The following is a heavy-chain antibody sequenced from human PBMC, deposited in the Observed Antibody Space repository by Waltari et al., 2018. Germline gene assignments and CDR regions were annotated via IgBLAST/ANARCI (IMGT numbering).Heavy chain of an antibody. D-gene: IGHD3-10*01. CDR2: INHSGST. Sequence: QVQLQQWGAGLLKPSETLSLTCAVYGGSFSGYYWSWIRQPPGKGLEWIGEINHSGSTNYNPSLKSRVTISVDTSKNQFSLKLSSVTAADTAVYYYARRRYYGSGRPFDYWGQGTLVTVSS. CDR1: GGSFSGYY. V-gene: IGHV4-34*01. CDR3: ARRRYYGSGRPFDY. J-gene: IGHJ4*02.